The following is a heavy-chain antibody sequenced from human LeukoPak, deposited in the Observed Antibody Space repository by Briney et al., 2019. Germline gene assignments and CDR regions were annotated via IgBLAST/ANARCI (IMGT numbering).Heavy chain of an antibody. CDR1: GFTFSSYW. Sequence: SGGSLRLSCAASGFTFSSYWMSWVRQAPGKGLEWVANIKQDGSEKYYMDSVKGRFTISRDNAKNSLYLQTNSLRAEDSSVYYCARVLRNHYDSSSPFDYWGQGTLVTVSS. CDR2: IKQDGSEK. CDR3: ARVLRNHYDSSSPFDY. J-gene: IGHJ4*02. V-gene: IGHV3-7*01. D-gene: IGHD3-22*01.